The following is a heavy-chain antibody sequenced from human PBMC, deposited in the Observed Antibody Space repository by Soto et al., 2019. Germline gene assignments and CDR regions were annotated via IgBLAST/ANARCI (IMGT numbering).Heavy chain of an antibody. CDR1: GGSFSGYY. D-gene: IGHD6-13*01. V-gene: IGHV4-34*01. J-gene: IGHJ1*01. Sequence: SVTLSLTCAVYGGSFSGYYWSWIRQPPGKGLEWIGEINHRGSTTYNPSTTSRDTLSVDQFKNQFSLKLSSVTAADTAVYYCARQYSSSWYVYCQHWGQGTLVTVSS. CDR3: ARQYSSSWYVYCQH. CDR2: INHRGST.